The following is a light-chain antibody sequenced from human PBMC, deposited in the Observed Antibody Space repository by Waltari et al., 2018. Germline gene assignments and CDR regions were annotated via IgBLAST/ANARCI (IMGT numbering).Light chain of an antibody. CDR1: LSNIGVGYA. CDR3: LSYVSGLGASV. Sequence: SVPTQSPSVSGAPGQRVIISCTGSLSNIGVGYAVHWYQHLPRAAPKLLIYSNPQRPSGVPDRFSAAKSGTSASLDITGLQVEDEADYYCLSYVSGLGASVFGGGTKLTVL. V-gene: IGLV1-40*01. CDR2: SNP. J-gene: IGLJ3*02.